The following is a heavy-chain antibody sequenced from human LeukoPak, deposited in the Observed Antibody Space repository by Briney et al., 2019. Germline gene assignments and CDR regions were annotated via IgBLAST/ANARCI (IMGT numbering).Heavy chain of an antibody. V-gene: IGHV1-8*01. CDR2: MNPNSGNT. J-gene: IGHJ5*02. CDR1: GYTFSSYD. D-gene: IGHD6-19*01. Sequence: ASVKVSCKASGYTFSSYDINWVRQATGQGLEWMGWMNPNSGNTGYAQKFQGRVNTTRNTSISTAYMELSSLRSEDTAVYYCATSSGGWYNWFDPWGQGTLVTVSS. CDR3: ATSSGGWYNWFDP.